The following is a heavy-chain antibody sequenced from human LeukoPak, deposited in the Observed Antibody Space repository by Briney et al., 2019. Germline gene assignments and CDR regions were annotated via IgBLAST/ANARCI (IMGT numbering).Heavy chain of an antibody. Sequence: GGSLRLSCAASGFTSITPWMYWVRQAPGKGLEWVSAISGSGGSTYYADSVKGRFTISRDNSKNTLYLQMNSLRAEDTAVYYCAKPHYYGSGSYYRAFDYWGQGTLVTVSS. J-gene: IGHJ4*02. V-gene: IGHV3-23*01. CDR1: GFTSITPW. CDR3: AKPHYYGSGSYYRAFDY. CDR2: ISGSGGST. D-gene: IGHD3-10*01.